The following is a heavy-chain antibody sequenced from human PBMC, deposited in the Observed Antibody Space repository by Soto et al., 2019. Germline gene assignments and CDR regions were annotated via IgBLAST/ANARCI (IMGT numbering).Heavy chain of an antibody. CDR3: TRIKDYTTLFDH. Sequence: QVQLVQSGAEVKKPGASVKVSCKASGYTFTIYDINWVRQATGQGLEWMGWMNPNSGITDYAQKFQGRITMTRDTSKSTAYLELSSLTSEDTAMYYCTRIKDYTTLFDHWGQGTPVTVSS. J-gene: IGHJ5*02. D-gene: IGHD3-9*01. CDR1: GYTFTIYD. V-gene: IGHV1-8*01. CDR2: MNPNSGIT.